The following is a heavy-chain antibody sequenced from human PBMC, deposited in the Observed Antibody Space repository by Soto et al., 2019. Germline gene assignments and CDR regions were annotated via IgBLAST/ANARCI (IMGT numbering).Heavy chain of an antibody. J-gene: IGHJ3*02. CDR2: IYYSGST. CDR3: ARERDGTTTGYDAFDI. CDR1: GGSISSGGYY. V-gene: IGHV4-31*03. D-gene: IGHD1-1*01. Sequence: SETLSLTCTVSGGSISSGGYYWSWIRQHPGKGLEWIGYIYYSGSTYYNPSLKSRVTISVDTSKNQFSLKLSSVTAADTAVYCCARERDGTTTGYDAFDIWGQGTMVTVSS.